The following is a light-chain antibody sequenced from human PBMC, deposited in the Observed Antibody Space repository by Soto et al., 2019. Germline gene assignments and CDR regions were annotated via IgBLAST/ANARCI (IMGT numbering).Light chain of an antibody. J-gene: IGLJ1*01. V-gene: IGLV2-14*01. CDR3: SSYTTNSTRV. CDR2: EVT. CDR1: SSDVGIYNY. Sequence: QAVLTQPASVSGSPGQSIAISCTGSSSDVGIYNYVSWYQQHPGKVPKLIIYEVTNLPSGVSNRVSGSKCGNTASLTISGLQAEDEADYYCSSYTTNSTRVFGTGTKVTVL.